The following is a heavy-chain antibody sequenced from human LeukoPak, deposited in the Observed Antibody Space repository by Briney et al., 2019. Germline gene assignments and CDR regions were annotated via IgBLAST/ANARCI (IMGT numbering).Heavy chain of an antibody. CDR2: INGSGGST. V-gene: IGHV3-23*01. J-gene: IGHJ4*02. CDR1: GFTFSSYA. Sequence: GGSLRLSCAASGFTFSSYAMSWVRQAPGKGLEWVSAINGSGGSTYYADSVKGRFTISRDNSKNTLYLQMNSLRAEDTAVYYCTTVSIVVAGKNYFDYWGQGTLVTVSS. D-gene: IGHD6-13*01. CDR3: TTVSIVVAGKNYFDY.